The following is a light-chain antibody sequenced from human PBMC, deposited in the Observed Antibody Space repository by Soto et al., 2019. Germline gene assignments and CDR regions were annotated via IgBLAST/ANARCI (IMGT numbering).Light chain of an antibody. CDR2: AAS. Sequence: EIVLTQSPGTLSLSPGERATLSCRASQSVSSSYLAWYQQKPGQAPRLLIYAASSRATGIPDRFSGSGSGTDFTVTISRLEPEDFAVYYCQQYGSSPPTLTFGGGTKGEIK. CDR3: QQYGSSPPTLT. V-gene: IGKV3-20*01. J-gene: IGKJ4*01. CDR1: QSVSSSY.